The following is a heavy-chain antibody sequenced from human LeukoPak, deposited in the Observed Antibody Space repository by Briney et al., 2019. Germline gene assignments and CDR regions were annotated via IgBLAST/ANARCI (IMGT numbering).Heavy chain of an antibody. D-gene: IGHD4-17*01. V-gene: IGHV4-30-2*01. CDR1: GGSISSGGYS. CDR2: IYHSGST. J-gene: IGHJ4*02. Sequence: SETLSLTCAVSGGSISSGGYSWSWIRQPPGKGLEWIGYIYHSGSTYYNPSLKSRVTISVDRSKNQFSLKLSSVTAADTAVYYCARGGDYAGEYFDYWGQGTLVTVSS. CDR3: ARGGDYAGEYFDY.